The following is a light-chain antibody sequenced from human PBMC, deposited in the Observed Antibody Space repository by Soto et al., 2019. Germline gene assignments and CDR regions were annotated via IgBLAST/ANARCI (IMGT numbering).Light chain of an antibody. CDR2: DAS. CDR3: QQRSNWPPTWT. CDR1: QSVSSY. J-gene: IGKJ1*01. Sequence: EIVLTQSPATLSLSPGERATLSCRASQSVSSYLAWYQQKPGQALRLLIYDASNRATGIPARFSGSGSGTDFTLTISSLEPEDFAVYYCQQRSNWPPTWTFGQGTKVDIK. V-gene: IGKV3-11*01.